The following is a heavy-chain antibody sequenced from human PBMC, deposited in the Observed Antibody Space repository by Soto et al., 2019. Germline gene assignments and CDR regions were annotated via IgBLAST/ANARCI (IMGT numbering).Heavy chain of an antibody. Sequence: QVQLVQSGAEVKKPGSSVKVSCKASGGTFSSYTISWVRQAPGQGLEWMGRIIPILGIANYAQKFQGRVTITADKATGTAYMELSSLRSEDTAVYYCARDRGYCSGGSCYSPVFWFDPWGQVTLVTVSS. CDR2: IIPILGIA. V-gene: IGHV1-69*08. D-gene: IGHD2-15*01. CDR1: GGTFSSYT. CDR3: ARDRGYCSGGSCYSPVFWFDP. J-gene: IGHJ5*02.